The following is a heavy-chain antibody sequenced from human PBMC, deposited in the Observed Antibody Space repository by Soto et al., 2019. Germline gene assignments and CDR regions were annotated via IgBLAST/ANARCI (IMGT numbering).Heavy chain of an antibody. CDR3: ARDDLIGEAARGYYYYYGMDV. CDR1: GFTFSSYS. J-gene: IGHJ6*02. V-gene: IGHV3-21*01. Sequence: GGSLRLSCAASGFTFSSYSMNWVLQAPGKGLEWVSSISSSSSYIYYADSVKGRFTISRDNAKNSLYLQMNSLRAEDTAVYYCARDDLIGEAARGYYYYYGMDVWGQGTTVTVSS. CDR2: ISSSSSYI. D-gene: IGHD6-6*01.